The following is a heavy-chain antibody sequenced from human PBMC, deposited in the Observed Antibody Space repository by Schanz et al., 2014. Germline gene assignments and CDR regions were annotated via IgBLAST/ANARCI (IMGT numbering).Heavy chain of an antibody. V-gene: IGHV3-53*01. Sequence: EVQLVESGGGLIQPGGSLRLSCAASGLTVSSTYMSWVRQAQGKGLEWVSVIYSGGTTYYADSVKGRFTISRDNSKNTLFLQMNSLRAEDTAVYYCARASMGVVVGLDAFDIWGQGTMVTVSS. J-gene: IGHJ3*02. CDR2: IYSGGTT. CDR1: GLTVSSTY. D-gene: IGHD2-15*01. CDR3: ARASMGVVVGLDAFDI.